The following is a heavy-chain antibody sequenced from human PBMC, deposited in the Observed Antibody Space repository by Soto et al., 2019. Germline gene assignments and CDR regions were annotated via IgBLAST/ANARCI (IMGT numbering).Heavy chain of an antibody. CDR3: ASFCSSTSCYRYAFDI. CDR1: GGTFSSYA. Sequence: SVKVSCKASGGTFSSYAISWVRQAPGQGLEWMGGIIPIFGTANYAQKFQGRVTITADESTSTAYMELSSLRSEDTAVYYCASFCSSTSCYRYAFDIWGQGTMVTVSS. J-gene: IGHJ3*02. D-gene: IGHD2-2*01. CDR2: IIPIFGTA. V-gene: IGHV1-69*13.